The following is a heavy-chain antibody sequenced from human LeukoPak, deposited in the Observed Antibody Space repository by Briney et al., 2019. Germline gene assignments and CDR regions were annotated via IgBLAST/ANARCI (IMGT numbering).Heavy chain of an antibody. V-gene: IGHV3-33*01. CDR1: EIIFKDYG. D-gene: IGHD6-19*01. CDR3: ARGSGWYERDAFDI. Sequence: GGSLRLSCVASEIIFKDYGMHWVRQAPGKGLEWVAVIWYDGSREYYADSVKGRFTISRDNSKNTLYLQMNSLRAEDTAVYYCARGSGWYERDAFDIWGRGTLVTVSS. CDR2: IWYDGSRE. J-gene: IGHJ3*02.